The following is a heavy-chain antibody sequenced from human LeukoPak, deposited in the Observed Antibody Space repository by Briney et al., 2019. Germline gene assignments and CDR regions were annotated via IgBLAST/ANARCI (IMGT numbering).Heavy chain of an antibody. CDR3: ASAITMIVVVSVDAFDI. Sequence: GGSLRLSCAASGFTFSSYGMSWVRQAPGKGLEWVSYISSSGSTIYYADSVKGRFTISRDNAKNSLYLQMNSLRAEDTAVYYCASAITMIVVVSVDAFDIWGQGTMVTVSS. V-gene: IGHV3-48*04. D-gene: IGHD3-22*01. CDR2: ISSSGSTI. J-gene: IGHJ3*02. CDR1: GFTFSSYG.